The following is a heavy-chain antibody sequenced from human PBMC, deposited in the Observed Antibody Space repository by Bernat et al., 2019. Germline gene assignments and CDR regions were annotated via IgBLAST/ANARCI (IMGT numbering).Heavy chain of an antibody. Sequence: QVQLQESGPGLVKPSQTLSPTCTVSGGSISSGDYYWCWIRQPPGKGLECIGYIYYRGSTYYNPSLKSRVTISVDTSKNQFSLGLSSVTAADTAVYYCARGRDSSGYYSAVDYWGQGTQVTVSS. V-gene: IGHV4-30-4*01. CDR3: ARGRDSSGYYSAVDY. J-gene: IGHJ4*02. CDR1: GGSISSGDYY. CDR2: IYYRGST. D-gene: IGHD3-22*01.